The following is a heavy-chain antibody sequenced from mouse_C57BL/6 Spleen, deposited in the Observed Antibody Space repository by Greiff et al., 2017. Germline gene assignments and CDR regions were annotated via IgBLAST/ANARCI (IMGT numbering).Heavy chain of an antibody. CDR2: INPSTGGT. CDR1: GYSFTGYY. V-gene: IGHV1-42*01. CDR3: ARILRSGYFDV. D-gene: IGHD1-1*01. J-gene: IGHJ1*03. Sequence: VQLKESGPELVKPGASVKISCKASGYSFTGYYMNWVKQSPEKSLEWIGEINPSTGGTTYNQKFKAKATLTVDKSSSTAYMQLKSLTSEDSAVYYCARILRSGYFDVWGTGTTVTVSS.